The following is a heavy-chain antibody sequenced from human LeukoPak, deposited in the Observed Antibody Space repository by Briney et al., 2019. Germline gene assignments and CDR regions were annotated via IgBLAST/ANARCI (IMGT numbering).Heavy chain of an antibody. J-gene: IGHJ4*02. Sequence: GGSLRLSCAASGFTFSNYSMNWVRQAPGKGLEWLSYISPRSGTIKYADSVKGRFTISRDNVKNSLHLQMNSLRAEDTAKYYCVRGSTGYYYGFEFWGQGALLTVSS. CDR1: GFTFSNYS. V-gene: IGHV3-48*01. CDR2: ISPRSGTI. CDR3: VRGSTGYYYGFEF. D-gene: IGHD3-22*01.